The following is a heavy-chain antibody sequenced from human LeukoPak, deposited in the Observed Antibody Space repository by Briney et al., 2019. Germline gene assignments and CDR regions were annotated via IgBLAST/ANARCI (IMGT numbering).Heavy chain of an antibody. CDR3: ARDLKAIFGVVTPDY. Sequence: ASVKVSCKASGGTFSTYTISWVRQAPGQRLEWMGWINAGNGNTKYSQEFQGRVTITRDTSASTAYMELSSLGSEDMAVYYCARDLKAIFGVVTPDYWGQGTLVTVSS. D-gene: IGHD3-3*01. J-gene: IGHJ4*02. V-gene: IGHV1-3*03. CDR2: INAGNGNT. CDR1: GGTFSTYT.